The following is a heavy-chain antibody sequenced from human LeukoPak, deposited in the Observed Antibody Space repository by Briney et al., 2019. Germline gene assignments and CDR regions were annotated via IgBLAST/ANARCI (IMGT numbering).Heavy chain of an antibody. CDR3: ARHTYARPFDS. D-gene: IGHD6-6*01. Sequence: PSQTLSLTCTVSGGSISIYYWSWVRQPPGEGQEWIGYISYSGSTNYNPSLTSRATISLYTSKNQSSLKVSSVTAADTAIYYCARHTYARPFDSWGQGTLVTVSS. CDR1: GGSISIYY. CDR2: ISYSGST. V-gene: IGHV4-59*08. J-gene: IGHJ4*02.